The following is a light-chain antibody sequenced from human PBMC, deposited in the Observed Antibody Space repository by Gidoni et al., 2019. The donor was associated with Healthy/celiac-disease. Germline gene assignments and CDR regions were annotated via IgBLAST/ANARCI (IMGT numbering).Light chain of an antibody. CDR2: DNN. J-gene: IGLJ2*01. Sequence: QSVLTQPPSVSAAPGQTLTISCSGSSSKIGNNYVSWYQQLPGTAPKLLIYDNNKRPSGIPDRFSGSKSGTSATLGITGLQTGDEADYYCGTWDSSLSAVVFGGGTKLTVL. CDR3: GTWDSSLSAVV. CDR1: SSKIGNNY. V-gene: IGLV1-51*01.